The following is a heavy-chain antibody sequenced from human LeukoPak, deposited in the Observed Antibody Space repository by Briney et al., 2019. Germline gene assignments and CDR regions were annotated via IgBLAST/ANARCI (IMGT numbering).Heavy chain of an antibody. Sequence: GGSLRLSCAASGFTFSSYEMNWVRQAPGKGLEWVAFIRNDGSSKYYADSVKCRFTISRDNSKNTLYLQMNSLRAEDTAVYYCAKDVFSSWYFDYWGQGTLVTVSS. CDR2: IRNDGSSK. CDR3: AKDVFSSWYFDY. CDR1: GFTFSSYE. J-gene: IGHJ4*02. V-gene: IGHV3-30*02. D-gene: IGHD6-13*01.